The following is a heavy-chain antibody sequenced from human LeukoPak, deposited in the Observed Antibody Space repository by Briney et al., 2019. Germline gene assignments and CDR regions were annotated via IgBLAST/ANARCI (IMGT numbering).Heavy chain of an antibody. CDR2: IYTSGSTSGST. J-gene: IGHJ4*02. CDR1: GDSITSDSFY. CDR3: ARERGMAGV. D-gene: IGHD6-19*01. Sequence: SETLSLTCTVSGDSITSDSFYWSWIRQPAGKGLEWLGRIYTSGSTSGSTNYNPSLKSRLTISVATSKNQFSLKLSSVTAADTAVYYCARERGMAGVWGQGTLVTVSS. V-gene: IGHV4-61*02.